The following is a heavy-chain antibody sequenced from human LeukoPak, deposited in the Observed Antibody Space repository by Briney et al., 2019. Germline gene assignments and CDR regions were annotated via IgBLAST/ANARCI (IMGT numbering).Heavy chain of an antibody. J-gene: IGHJ4*02. CDR3: VRGCSSTSCYPFDC. CDR1: GFTFSSYA. V-gene: IGHV3-23*01. CDR2: ITGSGDST. Sequence: GGSLRPSCAASGFTFSSYAMSWVRQAPGKGLEWVSAITGSGDSTYYADSVKGRFTISRDNSKSTLYMQMNSLRAEDTAVYYCVRGCSSTSCYPFDCWGQGTLVTVSS. D-gene: IGHD2-2*01.